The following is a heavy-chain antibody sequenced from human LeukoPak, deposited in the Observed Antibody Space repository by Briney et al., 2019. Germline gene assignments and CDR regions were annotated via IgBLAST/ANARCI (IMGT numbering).Heavy chain of an antibody. Sequence: ASVKVSCKAPGYTFTSYGISWVRQAPGQGLEWMGWISAYNGNTNYAQKLQGRVTMTTDTSTSTAYMELRSLRSDDTAVYYCARDFRKYYDYVWGSYRPLGDYWGQGTLVTVSS. D-gene: IGHD3-16*02. V-gene: IGHV1-18*01. CDR1: GYTFTSYG. CDR2: ISAYNGNT. J-gene: IGHJ4*02. CDR3: ARDFRKYYDYVWGSYRPLGDY.